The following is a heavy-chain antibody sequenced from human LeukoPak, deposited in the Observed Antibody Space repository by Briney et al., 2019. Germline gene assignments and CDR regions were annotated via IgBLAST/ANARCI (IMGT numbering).Heavy chain of an antibody. D-gene: IGHD3-22*01. CDR2: IYHSGST. V-gene: IGHV4-4*02. CDR1: GGSISSSNW. Sequence: SETLSLTCAVSGGSISSSNWWSWVHQPPGKGLEWIGEIYHSGSTNYNPSLKSRVTISVDKSKNQFSLKLSSVTAADTAVYYCARVDYDSSGYWSDWFDPWGQGTLVTVSS. J-gene: IGHJ5*02. CDR3: ARVDYDSSGYWSDWFDP.